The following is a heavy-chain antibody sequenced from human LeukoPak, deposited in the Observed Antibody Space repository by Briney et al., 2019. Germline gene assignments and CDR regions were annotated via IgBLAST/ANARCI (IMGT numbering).Heavy chain of an antibody. D-gene: IGHD2-2*01. CDR2: IIPISGTA. J-gene: IGHJ6*03. CDR1: GGTFSSYA. Sequence: EASVKVSCKASGGTFSSYAISWVRQAPGQGLEWMGGIIPISGTANYAQKFQGRVTITADESTSTAYMELGSLRSEDTAVYYCARAREVVPAAMYYYYMDVWGKGTTVTISS. V-gene: IGHV1-69*13. CDR3: ARAREVVPAAMYYYYMDV.